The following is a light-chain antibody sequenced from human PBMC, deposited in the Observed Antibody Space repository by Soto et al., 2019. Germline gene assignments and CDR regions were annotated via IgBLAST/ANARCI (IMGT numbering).Light chain of an antibody. J-gene: IGKJ2*01. CDR2: GAS. Sequence: PGARATLSCRASQTVSSRYLTWYQQKPGQAPRLLIYGASIRATGIPDRLSGSRSGADFTLTISRLEPEDFAVYYCQQFDDSPPAFTFGQGTKLEI. CDR1: QTVSSRY. CDR3: QQFDDSPPAFT. V-gene: IGKV3-20*01.